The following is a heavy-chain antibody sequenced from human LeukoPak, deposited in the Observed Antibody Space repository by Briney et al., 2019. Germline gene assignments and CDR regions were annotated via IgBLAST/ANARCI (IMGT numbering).Heavy chain of an antibody. V-gene: IGHV3-74*01. CDR3: AKPISPIQLWSPLDY. CDR2: INSDGRST. CDR1: GFTFSNYW. Sequence: PGGSLRLSCAASGFTFSNYWMHWVRQAPGKGLVWVSRINSDGRSTNYADSVKGRFTISRDNAKNTLYLQMNSLRAEDTAVYYCAKPISPIQLWSPLDYWGQGTLVTVSS. J-gene: IGHJ4*02. D-gene: IGHD5-18*01.